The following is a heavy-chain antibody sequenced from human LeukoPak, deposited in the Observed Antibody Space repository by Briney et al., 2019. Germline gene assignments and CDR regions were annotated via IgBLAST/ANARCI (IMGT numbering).Heavy chain of an antibody. CDR1: GGPISNYY. CDR3: ARAGSSGWYVFDN. D-gene: IGHD6-19*01. V-gene: IGHV4-4*07. CDR2: IYASGST. Sequence: PSETLSLTCTVSGGPISNYYWSWIRQPAGKGLEWIGRIYASGSTNYNPSLKSRVTMSVDTSKNQLSLKLSSVTAADTAVYYCARAGSSGWYVFDNWGQGTVVTASS. J-gene: IGHJ4*02.